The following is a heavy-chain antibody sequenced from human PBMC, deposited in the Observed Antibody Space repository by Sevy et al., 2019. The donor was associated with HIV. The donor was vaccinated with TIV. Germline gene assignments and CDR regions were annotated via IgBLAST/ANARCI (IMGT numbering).Heavy chain of an antibody. J-gene: IGHJ3*02. CDR1: GYSFTSYW. D-gene: IGHD3-10*01. Sequence: GESLKISCKGSGYSFTSYWIGWVRQMPGKGLEWMGIIYPGDSDTRYSPSFQGQVTISADKSISTAYLQWSSLKASDTAMYYCARPTWFGESNDAFDIWGQGIMVTVSS. V-gene: IGHV5-51*01. CDR2: IYPGDSDT. CDR3: ARPTWFGESNDAFDI.